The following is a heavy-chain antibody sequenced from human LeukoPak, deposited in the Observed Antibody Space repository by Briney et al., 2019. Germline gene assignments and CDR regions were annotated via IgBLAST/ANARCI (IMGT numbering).Heavy chain of an antibody. V-gene: IGHV1-3*01. J-gene: IGHJ3*02. CDR2: INAGNGNT. CDR1: GYTFTSYA. CDR3: ASSGYGAAHGVAFDI. Sequence: ASVRVSCKASGYTFTSYAMHWVRQAPGQRLEWMGWINAGNGNTKYSQKFQGRVTITRDTSASTAYMELSSLRSEDTAVYYCASSGYGAAHGVAFDIWGQGTMVTVSS. D-gene: IGHD4-17*01.